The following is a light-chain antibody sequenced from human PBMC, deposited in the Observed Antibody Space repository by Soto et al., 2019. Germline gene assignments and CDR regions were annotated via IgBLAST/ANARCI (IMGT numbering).Light chain of an antibody. CDR1: QSVSDSY. CDR2: GAS. V-gene: IGKV3-20*01. Sequence: EIVLTQSPGTLSLSPWERATLSCRASQSVSDSYLAWYQQKPGQPPRLLIYGASTRATGIPDRFSGGGSGTDFTLTISRLEPEDFAVYYCHQYGSSPQTFGQGTKVDIK. J-gene: IGKJ1*01. CDR3: HQYGSSPQT.